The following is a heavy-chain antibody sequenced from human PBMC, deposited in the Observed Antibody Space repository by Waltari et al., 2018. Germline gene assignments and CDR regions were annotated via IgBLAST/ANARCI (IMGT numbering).Heavy chain of an antibody. V-gene: IGHV4-59*01. CDR2: IYYTGST. D-gene: IGHD3-9*01. Sequence: QGQLQESGPGLVKPSETLSRTCTVPGGPLSSYYWTWTRHPPGKGLEWIGYIYYTGSTKYNPSLKSRVTISVDTSKNQFSLKLSSVTAADTAVYYCARGQFPYFNFDYWGQGTLVTVSS. J-gene: IGHJ4*02. CDR1: GGPLSSYY. CDR3: ARGQFPYFNFDY.